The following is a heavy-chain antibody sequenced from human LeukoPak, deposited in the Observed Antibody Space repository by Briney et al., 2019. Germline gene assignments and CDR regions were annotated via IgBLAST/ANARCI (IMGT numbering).Heavy chain of an antibody. J-gene: IGHJ6*03. CDR2: IWYDGSNK. CDR1: GFTFSSNG. D-gene: IGHD6-19*01. Sequence: PGGSLRLSCAASGFTFSSNGMHWVRQAPGKGLEWVAVIWYDGSNKYYADSVKGRFTISRDNSKNTLYLQMNSLRAEDTAVYYCARWYSSGWNYYYYMDVWGKGTTVTVSS. CDR3: ARWYSSGWNYYYYMDV. V-gene: IGHV3-33*01.